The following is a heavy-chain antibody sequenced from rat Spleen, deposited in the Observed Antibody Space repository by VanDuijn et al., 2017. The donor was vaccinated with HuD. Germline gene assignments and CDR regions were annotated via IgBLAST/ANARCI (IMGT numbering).Heavy chain of an antibody. CDR2: ISTGGGNT. D-gene: IGHD1-12*02. J-gene: IGHJ4*01. CDR3: ATDGYYDGTYYAVYVMDA. Sequence: EVQLVDHGGGLVQPGRSLKLSCAPSGFSFSMYGMAWVRQAPTKGLEWVAYISTGGGNTYYRDSVKGRFTISRDNAKNTLYLQMDSLKSEDTATYYCATDGYYDGTYYAVYVMDAWGQGASVTVSS. V-gene: IGHV5S13*01. CDR1: GFSFSMYG.